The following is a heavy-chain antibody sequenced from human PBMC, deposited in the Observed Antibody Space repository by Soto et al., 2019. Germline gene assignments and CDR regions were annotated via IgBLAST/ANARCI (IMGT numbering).Heavy chain of an antibody. Sequence: SETLSLTCTVSGGSISTSSYYWGWIRQPPGKGLEWIGNIYYSGGTYYNPSLKSRVAISVDTSKNQFSLKLSSVTAADTAVYYCARQIVGGDWFDPWGQGTLVTVSS. CDR1: GGSISTSSYY. CDR2: IYYSGGT. CDR3: ARQIVGGDWFDP. V-gene: IGHV4-39*01. D-gene: IGHD1-26*01. J-gene: IGHJ5*02.